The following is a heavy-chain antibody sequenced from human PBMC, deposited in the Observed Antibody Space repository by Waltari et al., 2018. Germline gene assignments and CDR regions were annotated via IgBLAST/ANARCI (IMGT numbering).Heavy chain of an antibody. Sequence: QVQLQESGPGLVKPSETLSLTCTVSGGSISSYYWSWIRQPPGKGLEWIGYIYYSGSTNSNPSLKSRVTISVDTSKNQFSLKLSSVTAADTAVYYCAREKIVGAPTNWFDPWGQGTLVTVSS. D-gene: IGHD1-26*01. J-gene: IGHJ5*02. CDR2: IYYSGST. CDR3: AREKIVGAPTNWFDP. V-gene: IGHV4-59*01. CDR1: GGSISSYY.